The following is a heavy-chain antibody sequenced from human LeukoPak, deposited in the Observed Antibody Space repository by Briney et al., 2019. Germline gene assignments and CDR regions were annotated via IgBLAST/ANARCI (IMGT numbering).Heavy chain of an antibody. CDR3: ASSYDFWSGYYPHDAFDI. Sequence: SETLSLTCTVSGGSISSSSYYWGWIRQPPGTGLEWLGSIYYSGSTYYNPSLKSRVTISVDTSKNQFSLKLSSVTAADTAVYYCASSYDFWSGYYPHDAFDIWGQGTMVTVSS. CDR1: GGSISSSSYY. V-gene: IGHV4-39*01. CDR2: IYYSGST. J-gene: IGHJ3*02. D-gene: IGHD3-3*01.